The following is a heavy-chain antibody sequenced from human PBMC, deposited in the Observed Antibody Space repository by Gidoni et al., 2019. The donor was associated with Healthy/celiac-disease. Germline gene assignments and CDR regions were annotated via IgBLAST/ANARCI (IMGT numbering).Heavy chain of an antibody. J-gene: IGHJ1*01. Sequence: EVQLLESGGGLVQPGGSLRLSCAASGFPFSSYAMSWVPQAPGKGLEWVSAISGSGGSTYYADSVKGRFTISRDNSKNTLYLQMNSLRAEDTAVYYCAKPTQPNLDQYFQHWGQGTLVTVSS. V-gene: IGHV3-23*01. CDR3: AKPTQPNLDQYFQH. D-gene: IGHD3-3*01. CDR1: GFPFSSYA. CDR2: ISGSGGST.